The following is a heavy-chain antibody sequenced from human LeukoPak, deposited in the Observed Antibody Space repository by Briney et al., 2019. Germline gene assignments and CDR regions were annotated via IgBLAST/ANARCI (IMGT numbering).Heavy chain of an antibody. Sequence: GSLRLSCAASGFNFSTYTMNWVRQPPGKGLEWIGEINHSGSTNYNPSLKSRVTISVDTSKNQFSLKLSSVTAADTAMYYCARARDSGSYYYYYYMDVWGKGTTVTVSS. V-gene: IGHV4-34*01. CDR3: ARARDSGSYYYYYYMDV. J-gene: IGHJ6*03. D-gene: IGHD1-26*01. CDR1: GFNFSTYT. CDR2: INHSGST.